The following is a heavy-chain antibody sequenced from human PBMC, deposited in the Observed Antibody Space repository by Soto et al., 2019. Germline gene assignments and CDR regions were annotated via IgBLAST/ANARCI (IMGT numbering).Heavy chain of an antibody. Sequence: EVQLLESGGGLAQPGGSLRVSCAASGFPFSDYAMSWVRQAPGKGREWVSIITATDGSTYYADSVKGRFTISRDDAKNTLHLQMNSLRVEDTAVYYCVKGLYVWGVTGDYWGQGTLVTVSS. CDR1: GFPFSDYA. V-gene: IGHV3-23*01. D-gene: IGHD3-16*01. CDR3: VKGLYVWGVTGDY. J-gene: IGHJ4*02. CDR2: ITATDGST.